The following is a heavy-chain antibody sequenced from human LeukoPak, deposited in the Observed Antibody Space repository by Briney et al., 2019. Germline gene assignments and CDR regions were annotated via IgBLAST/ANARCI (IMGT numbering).Heavy chain of an antibody. J-gene: IGHJ4*02. CDR1: GYSIRSDYY. CDR3: ARAIEVGAMTPFDY. CDR2: IYHSGST. D-gene: IGHD1-26*01. Sequence: SETLSLICTVSGYSIRSDYYWGWIRQPPGKGLEWIGSIYHSGSTYYNPSLKSRVTISVDTSKNQFSLKLSSVTAADTAVYYCARAIEVGAMTPFDYWGQGTLVTVSS. V-gene: IGHV4-38-2*02.